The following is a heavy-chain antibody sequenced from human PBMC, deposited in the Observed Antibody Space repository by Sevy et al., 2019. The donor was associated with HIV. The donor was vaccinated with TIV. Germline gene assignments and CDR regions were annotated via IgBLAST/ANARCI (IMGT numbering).Heavy chain of an antibody. D-gene: IGHD1-1*01. V-gene: IGHV3-30*04. CDR3: ARDPGNSGNY. J-gene: IGHJ4*02. Sequence: GGSLRLSCAASGFTFSTYAMHWLRQAPGKGLEWVAVISHDERTTYYADSVKGRFTISRDNSKNTLYLQMDSLRPEDTTIYYCARDPGNSGNYWRQGTLVTVSS. CDR1: GFTFSTYA. CDR2: ISHDERTT.